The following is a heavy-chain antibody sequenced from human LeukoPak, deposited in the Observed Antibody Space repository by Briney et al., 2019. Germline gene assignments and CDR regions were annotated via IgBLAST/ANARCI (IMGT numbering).Heavy chain of an antibody. J-gene: IGHJ3*02. D-gene: IGHD2-2*02. CDR2: ISWNSGSI. CDR1: GFTFDDYA. V-gene: IGHV3-9*01. Sequence: GGSLRLSCAASGFTFDDYAMHWVRQAPGKGLEWVSGISWNSGSIGYADSVKGRFTISRDNAKNSLYLQMNSLRAEDTALYYCAKDIQDIVVAPAAIGNAFDIWGQGTMVTVSS. CDR3: AKDIQDIVVAPAAIGNAFDI.